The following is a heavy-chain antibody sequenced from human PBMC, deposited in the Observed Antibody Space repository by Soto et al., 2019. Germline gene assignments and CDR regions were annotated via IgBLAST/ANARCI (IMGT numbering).Heavy chain of an antibody. D-gene: IGHD4-17*01. CDR1: GFTFDDYA. V-gene: IGHV3-9*01. CDR3: TRVSEYGEPKGFDS. J-gene: IGHJ5*01. Sequence: EVQLVESGGGLIQPGRSLRLSCAASGFTFDDYAMHWVRQAPGKGLEWVSGISWNSHIIAYVDSVKGRFTTSRDNAKTFLYLQMNSLSPEDTALYYCTRVSEYGEPKGFDSWGQGTLVVVSS. CDR2: ISWNSHII.